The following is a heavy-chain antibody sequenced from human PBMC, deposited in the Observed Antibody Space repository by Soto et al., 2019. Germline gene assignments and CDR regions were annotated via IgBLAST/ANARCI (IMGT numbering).Heavy chain of an antibody. CDR2: IYHSGST. V-gene: IGHV4-4*02. Sequence: SETLSLTCAVSGGSISSSNWWSWVRQPPGKGLEWIGEIYHSGSTNYNPPLKSRVTISVDKSKNQFSLKLSSVTAADTAVYYCARVLPGDSYGFDYWGQGTLVTVSS. D-gene: IGHD5-18*01. J-gene: IGHJ4*02. CDR1: GGSISSSNW. CDR3: ARVLPGDSYGFDY.